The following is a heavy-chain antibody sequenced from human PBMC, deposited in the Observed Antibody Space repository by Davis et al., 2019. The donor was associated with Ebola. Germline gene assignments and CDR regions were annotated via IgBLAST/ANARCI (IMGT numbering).Heavy chain of an antibody. CDR3: ARDSGYDSPLDY. D-gene: IGHD5-12*01. Sequence: GESLKISCAASGFTFSSYGMHWVRQAPGKGLEWVAVIWYDGSNKYYADSVKGRFTISRDNSKNTLYLQMNSLRAEDTAVYYCARDSGYDSPLDYWGQGTLVTVSS. CDR2: IWYDGSNK. J-gene: IGHJ4*02. V-gene: IGHV3-33*01. CDR1: GFTFSSYG.